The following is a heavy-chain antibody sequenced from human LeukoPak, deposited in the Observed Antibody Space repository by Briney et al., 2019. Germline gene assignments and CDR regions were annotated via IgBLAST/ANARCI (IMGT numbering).Heavy chain of an antibody. Sequence: ASVNVSCTPSGYTFTAYYMHWVRQAPGQGLEWMGWINPNSGGTNYAQKFQGRVTMTRDTSISTAYMELSRLRSDDTAVYYCARDEYSSGPFDYWGQGTLVTVSS. CDR2: INPNSGGT. J-gene: IGHJ4*02. CDR3: ARDEYSSGPFDY. CDR1: GYTFTAYY. V-gene: IGHV1-2*02. D-gene: IGHD6-19*01.